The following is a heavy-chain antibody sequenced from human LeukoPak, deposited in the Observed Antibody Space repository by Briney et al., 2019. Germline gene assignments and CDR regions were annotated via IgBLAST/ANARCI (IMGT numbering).Heavy chain of an antibody. CDR2: ISHDGRNQ. J-gene: IGHJ4*02. CDR1: GFTFSNYG. D-gene: IGHD5-12*01. V-gene: IGHV3-30*04. Sequence: GRSLRLSCAASGFTFSNYGMHWVRQAPGKGLEWVAVISHDGRNQDYADSVKGRFTISRDNSKNTVNVQMNSLRIEDTAVYYCARLPDATTTLNNWGQGTLVTVSS. CDR3: ARLPDATTTLNN.